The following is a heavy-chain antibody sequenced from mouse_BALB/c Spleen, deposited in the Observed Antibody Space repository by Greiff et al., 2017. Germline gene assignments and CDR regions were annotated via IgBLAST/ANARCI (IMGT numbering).Heavy chain of an antibody. CDR2: IDPETGGT. D-gene: IGHD3-1*01. CDR3: TRGSSGYYFDY. CDR1: GYTFTDYE. J-gene: IGHJ2*01. V-gene: IGHV1-15*01. Sequence: QVQLQQSGAELVRPGASVTLSCKASGYTFTDYEMHWVKQTPVHGLEWIGAIDPETGGTAYNQKFKGKATLTADKSSSTAYMELRSLTSEDSAVYYCTRGSSGYYFDYWGQGTTLTVSS.